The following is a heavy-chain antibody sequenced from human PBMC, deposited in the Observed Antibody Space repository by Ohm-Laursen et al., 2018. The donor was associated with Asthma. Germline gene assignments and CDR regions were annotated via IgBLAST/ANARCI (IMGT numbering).Heavy chain of an antibody. CDR2: ISYSGTP. Sequence: SDTLSLTCTVSGDPISDTYTWGWVRRPPGKGLEYIGTISYSGTPYDNPSLRSRVTISVDTSKNQFSLKLSSVTAADTAVYYCARSPESYYGDYWGQGTLVTVSS. V-gene: IGHV4-39*01. CDR1: GDPISDTYT. J-gene: IGHJ4*02. CDR3: ARSPESYYGDY. D-gene: IGHD1-26*01.